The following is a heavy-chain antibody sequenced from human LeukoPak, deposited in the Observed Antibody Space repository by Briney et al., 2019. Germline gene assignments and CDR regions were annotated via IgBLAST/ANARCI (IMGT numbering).Heavy chain of an antibody. V-gene: IGHV3-48*03. CDR1: GFTFSSYE. CDR3: ARGGYCSSTSCYENYYYGMDV. J-gene: IGHJ6*02. Sequence: GRSLRLSCAASGFTFSSYEMNWVRQAPGKGLEWVSYISSSGSTIYYADSVKGRFTISRDNAKNSLYLQMNSLRAADTAVYYCARGGYCSSTSCYENYYYGMDVWGQGTTVTVSS. D-gene: IGHD2-2*01. CDR2: ISSSGSTI.